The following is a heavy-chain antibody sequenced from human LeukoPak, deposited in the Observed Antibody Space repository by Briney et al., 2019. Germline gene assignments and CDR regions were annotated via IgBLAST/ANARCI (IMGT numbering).Heavy chain of an antibody. V-gene: IGHV4-34*01. CDR1: GGSFSGYY. CDR2: INHSGST. Sequence: PSETLSLTCAVYGGSFSGYYWSWIRQPPGKGLEWIGEINHSGSTNYNPSLKSRVTISVDTSENQFSLKLSSVTAADTAVYYCVRRGRYSRATFDYWGQGTLVTVSS. J-gene: IGHJ4*02. D-gene: IGHD1-26*01. CDR3: VRRGRYSRATFDY.